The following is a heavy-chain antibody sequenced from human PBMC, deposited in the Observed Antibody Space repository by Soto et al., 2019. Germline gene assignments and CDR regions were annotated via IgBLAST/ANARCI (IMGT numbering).Heavy chain of an antibody. CDR2: IYFSGSA. V-gene: IGHV4-59*08. CDR3: ARRYNGYGDY. Sequence: PSETLSLTCTVSGGSITSYYWSWIRQPPGKGLEWIGYIYFSGSANYNPSLKSRVTISVDTSKNQFSLKLSSVTAADTAVYYCARRYNGYGDYWGQGTLVTVSS. J-gene: IGHJ4*02. D-gene: IGHD5-12*01. CDR1: GGSITSYY.